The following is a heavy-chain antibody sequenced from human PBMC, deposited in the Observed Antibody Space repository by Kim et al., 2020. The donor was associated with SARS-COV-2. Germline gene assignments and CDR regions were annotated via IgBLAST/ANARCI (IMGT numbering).Heavy chain of an antibody. CDR1: GYTFTSYS. V-gene: IGHV1-3*01. D-gene: IGHD3-10*01. J-gene: IGHJ3*02. CDR3: ARFSGGLDAFDI. CDR2: INADNGIT. Sequence: ASVKVSCKTSGYTFTSYSIHWVRQAPGQGFEWMGWINADNGITKSSQKFQGRVTITRDKSATTAYMELSSLRSEDTALYYCARFSGGLDAFDIWGQGTLVTVSS.